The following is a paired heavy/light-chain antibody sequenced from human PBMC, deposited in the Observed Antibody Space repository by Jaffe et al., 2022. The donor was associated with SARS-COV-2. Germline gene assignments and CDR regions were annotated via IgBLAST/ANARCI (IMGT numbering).Heavy chain of an antibody. CDR3: ARVVFGDNYDILTGPPPIWFDP. Sequence: QVQLQESGPGLVKPSETLSLTCTVSGGSISSYYWSWIRQPPGKGLEWIGYIYYSGSTNYNPSLKSRVTISVDTSKNQFSLKLSSVTAADTAVYYCARVVFGDNYDILTGPPPIWFDPWGQGTLVTVSS. CDR2: IYYSGST. D-gene: IGHD3-9*01. CDR1: GGSISSYY. J-gene: IGHJ5*02. V-gene: IGHV4-59*01.
Light chain of an antibody. V-gene: IGLV2-23*01. Sequence: QSALTQPASVSGSPGQSITISCTGTSSDVGSYNLVSWYQQHPGKAPKLMIYEGSKRPSGVSNRFSGSKSGNTASLTISGLQAEDEADYYCCSYAGSSFGGGTKLTVL. CDR3: CSYAGSS. CDR1: SSDVGSYNL. J-gene: IGLJ2*01. CDR2: EGS.